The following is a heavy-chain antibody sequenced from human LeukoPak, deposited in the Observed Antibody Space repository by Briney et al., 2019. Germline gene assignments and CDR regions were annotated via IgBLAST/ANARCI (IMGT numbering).Heavy chain of an antibody. V-gene: IGHV3-74*01. Sequence: GGCLRLSCAASGFTFNNYWMHWVRQAPGKGLVWVSRIDSDGSNTNYADSVKGRFTVSRDNAKNTLYLQMNSLRAEDTAVYYCARDDYGDYYFDYWGQGTLVTVSS. J-gene: IGHJ4*02. CDR3: ARDDYGDYYFDY. CDR1: GFTFNNYW. CDR2: IDSDGSNT. D-gene: IGHD4-17*01.